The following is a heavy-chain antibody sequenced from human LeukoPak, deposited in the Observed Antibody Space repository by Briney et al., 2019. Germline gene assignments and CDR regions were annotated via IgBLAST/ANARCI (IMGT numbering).Heavy chain of an antibody. V-gene: IGHV3-21*01. CDR1: GFTFSSYS. Sequence: GGSLRLSCAASGFTFSSYSMNWVRQAPGKGLEWVSSISSSSSYIYYADSVKGRFTISRDNAKNSLYLQMNSLRAEDTAVYYCARGPLDIANYFDYWGRGTLVTVSS. J-gene: IGHJ4*02. CDR2: ISSSSSYI. D-gene: IGHD5-12*01. CDR3: ARGPLDIANYFDY.